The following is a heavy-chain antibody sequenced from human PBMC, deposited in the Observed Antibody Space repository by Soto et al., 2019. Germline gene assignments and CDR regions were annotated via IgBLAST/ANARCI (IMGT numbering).Heavy chain of an antibody. CDR2: IYYSGST. J-gene: IGHJ5*02. CDR3: ARYYSSSWYNWFDP. CDR1: GGSISSYY. D-gene: IGHD6-13*01. Sequence: QVQLQESGPGLVKPSETLSLTCTVSGGSISSYYWSWIRQPPGKGLEWIGYIYYSGSTNYNPSLKSRVTISVDTSQNHFSLKLSSVTAADTAVYCCARYYSSSWYNWFDPWGQGTLVTVSS. V-gene: IGHV4-59*01.